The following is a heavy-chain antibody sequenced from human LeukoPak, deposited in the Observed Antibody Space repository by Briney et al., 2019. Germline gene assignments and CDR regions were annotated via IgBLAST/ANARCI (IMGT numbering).Heavy chain of an antibody. CDR3: ARAAPIAAAGTGSHNWFDP. J-gene: IGHJ5*02. D-gene: IGHD6-13*01. V-gene: IGHV1-2*04. CDR1: GYTFTSYG. CDR2: INPNSGGT. Sequence: ASVKVSCKASGYTFTSYGISWVRQAPGQGLEWMGWINPNSGGTNYAQKFQGWVTMTRDTSISTAYMELSRLRSDDTAVYYCARAAPIAAAGTGSHNWFDPWGQGTLVTVSS.